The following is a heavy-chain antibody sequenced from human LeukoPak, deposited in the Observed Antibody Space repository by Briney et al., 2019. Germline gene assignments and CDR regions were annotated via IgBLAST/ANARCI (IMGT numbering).Heavy chain of an antibody. V-gene: IGHV4-39*01. J-gene: IGHJ4*02. CDR3: ARHGTGYSSSWYYFDY. D-gene: IGHD6-13*01. CDR2: IYYSGST. Sequence: SEILSLTCTVSGGSISSYYWGWIRQPPGKGLEWIGSIYYSGSTYYNPSLKSRVTISVDTSKNQFSLKLSSVTAADTAVYYCARHGTGYSSSWYYFDYWGQGTLVTVSS. CDR1: GGSISSYY.